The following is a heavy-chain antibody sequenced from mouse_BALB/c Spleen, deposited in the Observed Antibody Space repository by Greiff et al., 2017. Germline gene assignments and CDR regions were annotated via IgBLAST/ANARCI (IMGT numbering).Heavy chain of an antibody. Sequence: QVQLQQSGAELVKPGASVKLSCKASGYTFTSYWMHWVKQRPGQGLEWIGEINPSNGRTNYNEKFKSKATLTVDKSSSTAYMQLSSLTSEDSAVYYGAPGGTVRFAYWGQGTLVTVSA. V-gene: IGHV1S81*02. CDR2: INPSNGRT. J-gene: IGHJ3*01. CDR3: APGGTVRFAY. D-gene: IGHD1-1*01. CDR1: GYTFTSYW.